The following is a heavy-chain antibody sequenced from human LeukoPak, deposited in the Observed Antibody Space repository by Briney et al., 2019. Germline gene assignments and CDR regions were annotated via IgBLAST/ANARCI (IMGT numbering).Heavy chain of an antibody. D-gene: IGHD6-19*01. CDR2: IYYSGST. V-gene: IGHV4-39*01. Sequence: TSETLSLTCTVSGGSISSSSYYWGWIRQPPGKGLEWIGSIYYSGSTYYNPSLKSRVTISVDTSKIQFSLKLSSVTAADTAVYYCARQKQWLVPYYYYYYMDVWGKGTTVTISS. CDR3: ARQKQWLVPYYYYYYMDV. CDR1: GGSISSSSYY. J-gene: IGHJ6*03.